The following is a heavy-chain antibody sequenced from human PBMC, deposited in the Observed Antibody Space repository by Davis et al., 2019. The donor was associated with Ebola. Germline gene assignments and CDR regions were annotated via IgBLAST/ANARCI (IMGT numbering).Heavy chain of an antibody. Sequence: SVKVSCKASGGTFSSYAISWVRQAPGQGLEWMGGIIPIFGTANYAQKFQGRVTITADESTSTAYMELSSLRSEDTAVYYCARDNYDSSGYYGTLGYYGMDVWGQGTTVTVSS. CDR3: ARDNYDSSGYYGTLGYYGMDV. V-gene: IGHV1-69*13. J-gene: IGHJ6*02. CDR2: IIPIFGTA. D-gene: IGHD3-22*01. CDR1: GGTFSSYA.